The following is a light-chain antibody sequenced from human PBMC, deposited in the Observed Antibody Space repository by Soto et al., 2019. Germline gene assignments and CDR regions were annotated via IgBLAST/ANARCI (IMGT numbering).Light chain of an antibody. V-gene: IGLV1-47*01. Sequence: QLVLTQPPSASGNPGQRVTISCSGSSSNIGSNYVFWYQQLPGTAPKVLMYRNSQRPSGVPDRFSGSKSGTSASLAISGLRSEDEADYYCASWDDSLSGFVVFGGGTQLTVL. CDR2: RNS. CDR1: SSNIGSNY. CDR3: ASWDDSLSGFVV. J-gene: IGLJ2*01.